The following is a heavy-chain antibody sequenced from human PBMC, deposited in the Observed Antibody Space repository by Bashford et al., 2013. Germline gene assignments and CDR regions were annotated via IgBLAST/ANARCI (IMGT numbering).Heavy chain of an antibody. CDR1: GYEFTDYY. CDR3: ATWGLDRRSFDY. Sequence: ASVKVSCKASGYEFTDYYMHWVRQAPGQGLEWMGWINPHSGGTNYPQKFQGRVTMTRDTSITTAYMELSRLKSDDTAVYYCATWGLDRRSFDYWGQGTLVTVSS. CDR2: INPHSGGT. J-gene: IGHJ4*02. D-gene: IGHD1-1*01. V-gene: IGHV1-2*02.